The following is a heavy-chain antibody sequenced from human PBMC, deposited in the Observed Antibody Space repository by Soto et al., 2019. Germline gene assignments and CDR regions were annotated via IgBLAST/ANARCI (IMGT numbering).Heavy chain of an antibody. Sequence: PSETLSLTCTFSGCSISSGPYSWGWIRQPPGEGLEWIGTFHYSESTYYNPSLESRVTISIDTSKNQFSLKLSSVTAADTAVYYCARDWNSGYDPWGQGTLVTVSS. CDR1: GCSISSGPYS. D-gene: IGHD5-12*01. J-gene: IGHJ5*02. CDR3: ARDWNSGYDP. CDR2: FHYSEST. V-gene: IGHV4-39*07.